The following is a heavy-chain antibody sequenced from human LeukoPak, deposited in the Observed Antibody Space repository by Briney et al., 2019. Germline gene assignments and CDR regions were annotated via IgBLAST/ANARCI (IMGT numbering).Heavy chain of an antibody. CDR2: INPNSGGT. D-gene: IGHD2-15*01. CDR3: ARGYCSGGSCYFDY. CDR1: GYTFTGYY. Sequence: ASVKVSCKASGYTFTGYYMHWVRQAPGQGLEWMGWINPNSGGTNYAQKFQGRVTMTRDTSISTAYMELSRLRSDDTAVYYCARGYCSGGSCYFDYWGQGTLVTVSS. V-gene: IGHV1-2*02. J-gene: IGHJ4*02.